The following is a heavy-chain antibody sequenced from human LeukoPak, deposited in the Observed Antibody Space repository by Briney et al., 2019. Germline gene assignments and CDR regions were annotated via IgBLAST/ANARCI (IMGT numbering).Heavy chain of an antibody. CDR2: IKQDGNEK. CDR1: GFTHSSYW. CDR3: ARVGCSGGSCFDY. D-gene: IGHD2-15*01. J-gene: IGHJ4*02. V-gene: IGHV3-7*03. Sequence: PGGSLRLSCAASGFTHSSYWMSWVRQAPGRGLEWVANIKQDGNEKYYVDSVKGLFTISRDNAKNSLYLQMNSLRAEDTAVYYCARVGCSGGSCFDYWGQGALVTVSS.